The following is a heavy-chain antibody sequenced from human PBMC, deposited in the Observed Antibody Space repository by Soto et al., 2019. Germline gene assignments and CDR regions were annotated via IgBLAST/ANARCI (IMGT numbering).Heavy chain of an antibody. J-gene: IGHJ6*02. CDR1: GFTFSSYW. CDR2: IKQDGSEK. CDR3: ARASSYSSGWPLLYGMGV. D-gene: IGHD6-19*01. Sequence: PGGSLRLSCAASGFTFSSYWMSWVRQAPGKGLEWVANIKQDGSEKYYVDSVKGRFTISRDNAKNSLYLQMNSLRAEDTAVYYCARASSYSSGWPLLYGMGVWGQGTTVTVSS. V-gene: IGHV3-7*01.